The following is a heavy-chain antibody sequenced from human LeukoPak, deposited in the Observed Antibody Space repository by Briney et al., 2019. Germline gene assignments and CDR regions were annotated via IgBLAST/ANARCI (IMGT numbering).Heavy chain of an antibody. V-gene: IGHV1-2*02. Sequence: ASVQVSCKASGYAFTDSSIHWVRQAPGQGLEGMGWINCDSGVTKYAEKFQGRVSMTRDTSISTAYMDLSRLTSDDMAIYYCARDGGGTYQDFDYWGQGTLVTVSS. CDR2: INCDSGVT. CDR1: GYAFTDSS. D-gene: IGHD1-26*01. CDR3: ARDGGGTYQDFDY. J-gene: IGHJ4*02.